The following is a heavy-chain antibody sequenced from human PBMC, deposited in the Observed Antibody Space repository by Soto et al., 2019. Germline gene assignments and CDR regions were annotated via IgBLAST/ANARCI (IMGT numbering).Heavy chain of an antibody. Sequence: EVQLLESGGGLVQRGGSLRLSCAASGFTFSKYPMRWVRQAPGKGLEWVSVISGRGAFYADSVKGRFTISRDNSKNTLYLQMTSLRGEDTAVYYCAKESWGSTATAWSHDSWGQGTLVTVSS. J-gene: IGHJ4*02. V-gene: IGHV3-23*01. CDR2: ISGRGA. D-gene: IGHD2-2*01. CDR1: GFTFSKYP. CDR3: AKESWGSTATAWSHDS.